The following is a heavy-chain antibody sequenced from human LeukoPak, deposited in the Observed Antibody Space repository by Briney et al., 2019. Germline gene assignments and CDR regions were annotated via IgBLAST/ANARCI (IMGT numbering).Heavy chain of an antibody. CDR3: ARDLTYMTVAFDI. Sequence: GGSLGLSCAASGFTVSSNYMSWVRQAPGKGLEWVSVIYSGGSTYYADSVKSRFTISRDNSKNTLYLQMNSLRAEDTAVYYCARDLTYMTVAFDIWGQGTMVTVSS. D-gene: IGHD2-21*02. CDR2: IYSGGST. CDR1: GFTVSSNY. V-gene: IGHV3-53*01. J-gene: IGHJ3*02.